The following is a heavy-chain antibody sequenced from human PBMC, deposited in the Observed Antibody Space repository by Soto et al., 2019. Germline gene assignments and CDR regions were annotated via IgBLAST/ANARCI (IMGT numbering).Heavy chain of an antibody. V-gene: IGHV3-33*01. Sequence: PGGSLRLSCAASGFTFSSYGMHWVRQAPGKGLEWVAVIWYDGSNKYYADSVKGRFTISRDNSKNTLYLQMNSLRAEDTAVYYCARVVGSIAAAGTLGPYYYYGMDVWGQGTTVTVSS. CDR3: ARVVGSIAAAGTLGPYYYYGMDV. J-gene: IGHJ6*02. CDR1: GFTFSSYG. D-gene: IGHD6-13*01. CDR2: IWYDGSNK.